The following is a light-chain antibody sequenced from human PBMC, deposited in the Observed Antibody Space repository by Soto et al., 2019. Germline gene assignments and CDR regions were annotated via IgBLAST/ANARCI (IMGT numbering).Light chain of an antibody. CDR2: GAS. CDR3: QQYSNWPPWT. J-gene: IGKJ1*01. Sequence: EIVMTQSPATLSVSPGERATLSCRASQSVRSKLAWYQQKPGQAPRLLIYGASTRATGIPARFSGSGSGTEFTLTISSLQSEDFAVYYCQQYSNWPPWTFGPGTKVEIK. V-gene: IGKV3-15*01. CDR1: QSVRSK.